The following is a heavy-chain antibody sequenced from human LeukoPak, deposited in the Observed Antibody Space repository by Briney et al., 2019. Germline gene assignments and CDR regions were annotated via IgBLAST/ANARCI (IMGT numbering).Heavy chain of an antibody. CDR2: IKSKTDGGTT. V-gene: IGHV3-15*01. CDR1: GFTFSSYA. J-gene: IGHJ6*03. Sequence: GSLRLSCAASGFTFSSYAMSWVRQAPGKGLEWVGRIKSKTDGGTTDYAAPVKGRFTISRDDSKNTLYLQMNSLKTEDTAVYYCTTEELWFGELAFYYYYMDVWGKGTTVTVSS. D-gene: IGHD3-10*01. CDR3: TTEELWFGELAFYYYYMDV.